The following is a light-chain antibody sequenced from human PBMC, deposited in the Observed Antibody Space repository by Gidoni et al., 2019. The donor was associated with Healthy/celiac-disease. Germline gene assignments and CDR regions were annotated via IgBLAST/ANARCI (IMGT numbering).Light chain of an antibody. V-gene: IGKV1-39*01. CDR1: QSISSY. Sequence: DIQMTQSPSSLSASVGARVTITCRVSQSISSYLNWYQQKPGKAPKLLNYAASSLQSGVPSRFSGSGSGTDFTLTISSLQPEDFATYYCQQSYGTPTFGQGTKVEIK. J-gene: IGKJ1*01. CDR3: QQSYGTPT. CDR2: AAS.